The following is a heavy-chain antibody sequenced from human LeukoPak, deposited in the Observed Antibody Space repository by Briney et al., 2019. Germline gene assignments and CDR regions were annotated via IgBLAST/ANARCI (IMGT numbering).Heavy chain of an antibody. CDR3: ARYRAAAGEFDY. Sequence: GGSLRLSCTASGFTFSSYGMNWVRQAPGKGLEWVSGITGRGENIYYAGSVKGRFTISRDNSKNTLYLQMNSLRAEDTAVYYCARYRAAAGEFDYWGQGTLVTVSS. V-gene: IGHV3-23*01. CDR1: GFTFSSYG. J-gene: IGHJ4*02. D-gene: IGHD6-13*01. CDR2: ITGRGENI.